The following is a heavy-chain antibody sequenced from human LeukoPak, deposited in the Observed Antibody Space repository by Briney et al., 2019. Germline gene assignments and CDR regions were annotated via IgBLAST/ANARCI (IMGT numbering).Heavy chain of an antibody. Sequence: QTGGSLRLSCAASGFTFRSNAMHWVRQAPGKGLEWVALISNDGSNEYYADSVKGRFTISRDNSKNTLYLQMNSLRAEDTALYYCARERYDILTGQYYFDYWGQGTLVTVSS. CDR3: ARERYDILTGQYYFDY. CDR2: ISNDGSNE. V-gene: IGHV3-30-3*01. CDR1: GFTFRSNA. J-gene: IGHJ4*02. D-gene: IGHD3-9*01.